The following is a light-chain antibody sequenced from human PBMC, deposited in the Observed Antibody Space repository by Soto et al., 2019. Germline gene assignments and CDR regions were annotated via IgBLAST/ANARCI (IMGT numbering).Light chain of an antibody. CDR2: GAS. J-gene: IGKJ3*01. CDR1: ESISSD. Sequence: EIVMTQSPATLSVSPGERATLSCRASESISSDVAWYQQKPGQAPRLLIYGASTRATGIPATFSGSGSGTDFTLTISSLQSEDFVVYYCQQYNKWPFTFGPGTKVDIK. CDR3: QQYNKWPFT. V-gene: IGKV3-15*01.